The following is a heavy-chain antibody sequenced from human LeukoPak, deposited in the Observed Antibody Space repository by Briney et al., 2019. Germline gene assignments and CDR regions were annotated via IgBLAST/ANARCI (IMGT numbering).Heavy chain of an antibody. D-gene: IGHD3-22*01. CDR3: ARVGGWLWPTRYYYGMDV. Sequence: GALVKVSCKASGYTFTSYGISWVRQAPGQGLEWMGWISAYNGNTNYAQKLQGRVTMTTDTSTSTAYMEPRSLRSDDTAVYYCARVGGWLWPTRYYYGMDVWGQGTTVTVSS. CDR2: ISAYNGNT. V-gene: IGHV1-18*01. CDR1: GYTFTSYG. J-gene: IGHJ6*02.